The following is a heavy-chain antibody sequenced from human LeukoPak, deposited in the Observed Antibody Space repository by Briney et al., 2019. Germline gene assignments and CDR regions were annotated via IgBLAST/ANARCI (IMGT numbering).Heavy chain of an antibody. D-gene: IGHD2-15*01. J-gene: IGHJ4*02. CDR1: GFTFSSYS. CDR2: ISSDSSTI. V-gene: IGHV3-48*01. Sequence: GGSLRLSCAASGFTFSSYSMNWVRQAPGKGLKWISYISSDSSTIYYADSVKGRFTISRDNSKNTLYLQMNSLRAEDTAVYYCARDGRGYLDYWGQGTLVTVSS. CDR3: ARDGRGYLDY.